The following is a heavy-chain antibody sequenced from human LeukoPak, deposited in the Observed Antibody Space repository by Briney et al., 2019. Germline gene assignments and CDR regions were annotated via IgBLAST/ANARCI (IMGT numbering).Heavy chain of an antibody. CDR1: GGSISSGSYY. CDR3: ARDQDCSSTSCYYYYYYYMDV. D-gene: IGHD2-2*01. Sequence: SETLSLTCTVSGGSISSGSYYWSWIRQPAGKGLEWIGRIYTSGSTNYNPSLKSRVTMSVDTSKNQFSLKLSSVTAADTAVYYCARDQDCSSTSCYYYYYYYMDVWGKGTTVTVSS. CDR2: IYTSGST. V-gene: IGHV4-61*02. J-gene: IGHJ6*03.